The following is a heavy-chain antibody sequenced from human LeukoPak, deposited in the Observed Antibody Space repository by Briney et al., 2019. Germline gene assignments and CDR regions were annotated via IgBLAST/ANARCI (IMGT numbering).Heavy chain of an antibody. Sequence: SETLSLTCTVSGGSISSGGYYWSWLRQHPGKGLEWIGYIYYSGSTYYNPSLKSRVTISVDTSKNQFSLKLSSVTAADTAVYYCARDERDYGGNSISAFDIWGQGTMVTVSS. V-gene: IGHV4-31*03. CDR3: ARDERDYGGNSISAFDI. CDR2: IYYSGST. J-gene: IGHJ3*02. D-gene: IGHD4-23*01. CDR1: GGSISSGGYY.